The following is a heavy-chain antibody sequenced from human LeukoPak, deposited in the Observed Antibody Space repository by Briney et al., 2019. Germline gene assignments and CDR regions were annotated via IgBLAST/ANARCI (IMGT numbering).Heavy chain of an antibody. Sequence: GGSLRLSCAASGFTFSSYGMHWVRQAPGKGLEWVAFIRYDGNNKYYADSVKGRFTISRDNSKNTLYLQMNSLRAEDTAVYYCAKEQYANYFDYWGQGTLVTVSS. V-gene: IGHV3-30*02. D-gene: IGHD4-11*01. CDR3: AKEQYANYFDY. CDR2: IRYDGNNK. CDR1: GFTFSSYG. J-gene: IGHJ4*02.